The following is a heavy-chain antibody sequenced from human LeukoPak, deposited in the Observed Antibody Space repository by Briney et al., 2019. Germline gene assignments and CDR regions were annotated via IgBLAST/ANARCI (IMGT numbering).Heavy chain of an antibody. CDR3: AREYYDSSGYPYYYFDY. D-gene: IGHD3-22*01. CDR1: GGSISSYY. V-gene: IGHV4-59*01. CDR2: IYYSGST. J-gene: IGHJ4*02. Sequence: PSETLSLTCTVSGGSISSYYWSWIRQPPGKGLEWIGYIYYSGSTNYNPSLKSRVTISVDTSKNQFSLKLSSVTAADTAVYYCAREYYDSSGYPYYYFDYWGQETLVTVSS.